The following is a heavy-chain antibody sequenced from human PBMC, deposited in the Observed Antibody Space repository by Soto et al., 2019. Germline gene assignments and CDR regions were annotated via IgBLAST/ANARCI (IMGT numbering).Heavy chain of an antibody. D-gene: IGHD6-13*01. V-gene: IGHV3-21*01. CDR3: ARDHHGPKQLVSDHWFDP. Sequence: GGSLRLSCAASGFTFSSYSMNWVRRAPGKGLEWVSSISSSSSYIYYADSVKGRFTISRDNAKNSLYLQLNSLRAEDTAVYYCARDHHGPKQLVSDHWFDPWGQGTPATVTS. CDR1: GFTFSSYS. J-gene: IGHJ5*02. CDR2: ISSSSSYI.